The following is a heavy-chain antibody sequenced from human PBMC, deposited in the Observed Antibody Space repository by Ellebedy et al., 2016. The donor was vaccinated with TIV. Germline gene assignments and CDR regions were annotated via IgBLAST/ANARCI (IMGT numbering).Heavy chain of an antibody. J-gene: IGHJ4*02. CDR2: ISNSSSSI. D-gene: IGHD1-1*01. V-gene: IGHV3-48*01. CDR3: ARGTGPTHWRIDY. CDR1: GFTISGHS. Sequence: PGGSLRLSCAASGFTISGHSMNWVRQTPGKGLERVSYISNSSSSISYSDSVTGRFTISRDNAKNSLYLQMDSLRAEDTALYYCARGTGPTHWRIDYWGQGTLVTVSS.